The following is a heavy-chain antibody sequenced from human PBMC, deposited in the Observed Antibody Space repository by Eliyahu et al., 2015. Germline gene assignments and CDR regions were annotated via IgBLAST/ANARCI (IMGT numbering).Heavy chain of an antibody. Sequence: EVQLVESXGGLVKPGGSLGLSXAASGXPFTNPWMNWVRQIPGKGXEWVGRIKSKTDGGTTDYAAPVKGRFTISRDDSKNTLYLQMNSLKIEDTGMYHCTTVHRYPHSSSFQFWGQGALVTVSS. D-gene: IGHD3-22*01. V-gene: IGHV3-15*01. J-gene: IGHJ4*02. CDR2: IKSKTDGGTT. CDR3: TTVHRYPHSSSFQF. CDR1: GXPFTNPW.